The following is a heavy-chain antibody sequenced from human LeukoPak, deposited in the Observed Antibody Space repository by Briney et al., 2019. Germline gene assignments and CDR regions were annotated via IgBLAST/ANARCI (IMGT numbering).Heavy chain of an antibody. Sequence: SVKVSCKASGYTFTGYYMHWVRQAPGQGLEWMGWINPNSGGTNYAQKFQGRVTMTRDTSISTAYMELSRLRSDDTAVYYCAIRAHVVSTGAFDIWGQGTMVTVSS. CDR1: GYTFTGYY. V-gene: IGHV1-2*02. CDR3: AIRAHVVSTGAFDI. D-gene: IGHD3-22*01. J-gene: IGHJ3*02. CDR2: INPNSGGT.